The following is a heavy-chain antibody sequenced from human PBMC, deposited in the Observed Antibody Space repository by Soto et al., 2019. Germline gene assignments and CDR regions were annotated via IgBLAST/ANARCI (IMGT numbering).Heavy chain of an antibody. CDR2: ISGYNGNT. V-gene: IGHV1-18*01. J-gene: IGHJ5*02. CDR3: ARDEVPAANWLDR. Sequence: ASVKVSCKASGYIFINYGITWVRQAPGQGLEWMGWISGYNGNTKYADKLQGRVTMTTDTSTTTAYMELRSLRSDDTAVYYCARDEVPAANWLDRWGQGTLVTVS. CDR1: GYIFINYG. D-gene: IGHD2-2*01.